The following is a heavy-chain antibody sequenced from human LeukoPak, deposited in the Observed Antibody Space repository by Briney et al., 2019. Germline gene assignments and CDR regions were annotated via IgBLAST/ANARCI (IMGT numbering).Heavy chain of an antibody. Sequence: SETLSLTCTVSGGSISSYYWSWIRQPPGKGLEWIGYIYYSGSTNYNPSLKSRVTISVDTSKNQFSPKLSSVTAADTAVYYCARESLYYYGSGSYFNWFDPWGQGTLVTVSS. CDR1: GGSISSYY. V-gene: IGHV4-59*01. D-gene: IGHD3-10*01. CDR2: IYYSGST. J-gene: IGHJ5*02. CDR3: ARESLYYYGSGSYFNWFDP.